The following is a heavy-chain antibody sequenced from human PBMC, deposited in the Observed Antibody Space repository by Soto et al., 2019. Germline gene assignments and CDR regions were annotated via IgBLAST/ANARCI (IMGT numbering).Heavy chain of an antibody. CDR3: ARDNEMDV. CDR2: VSISASV. V-gene: IGHV3-21*01. CDR1: GFTVRSYT. J-gene: IGHJ6*02. Sequence: PGGSLRLSCAASGFTVRSYTMNWVRQAPGEGLEWVSSVSISASVDYADSVKGRFIISRDNAKNSLYLQVNSLTAEDTAVYYCARDNEMDVWGQGTAVTVSS. D-gene: IGHD1-1*01.